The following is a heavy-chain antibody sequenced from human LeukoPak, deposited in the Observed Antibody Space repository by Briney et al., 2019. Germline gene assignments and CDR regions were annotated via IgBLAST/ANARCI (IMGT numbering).Heavy chain of an antibody. CDR1: GFTFDDYA. J-gene: IGHJ6*02. CDR2: ISWNSGSI. Sequence: GGSLRLSCAASGFTFDDYAMHWVRQAPGKGLEWVSGISWNSGSIGYADSVKGRFTISRGNAKNSLYLQMNSLRAEDTALYYCAKASLVVDYYYYYGMDVWGQGTTVTVSS. V-gene: IGHV3-9*01. CDR3: AKASLVVDYYYYYGMDV. D-gene: IGHD2-15*01.